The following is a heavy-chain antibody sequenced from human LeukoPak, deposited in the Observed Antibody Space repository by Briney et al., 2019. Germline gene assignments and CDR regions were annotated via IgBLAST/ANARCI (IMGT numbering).Heavy chain of an antibody. CDR1: GYSFTSNW. CDR3: ARRDSSGALYY. D-gene: IGHD3-22*01. J-gene: IGHJ4*02. CDR2: IDPSDSYS. V-gene: IGHV5-10-1*01. Sequence: GESLHSSSNGSGYSFTSNWVIWVRQMPGKGLEWMGRIDPSDSYSNYSPYFQGHVTISADKSISTAYLQWSSLKASDTAMYYCARRDSSGALYYWGQGTLVTVSS.